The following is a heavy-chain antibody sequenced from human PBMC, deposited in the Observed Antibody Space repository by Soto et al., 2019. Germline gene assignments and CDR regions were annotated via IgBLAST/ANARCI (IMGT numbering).Heavy chain of an antibody. D-gene: IGHD3-22*01. CDR1: GGSISPYY. J-gene: IGHJ4*02. Sequence: QVQLQESGPGLVKPSETLSLTCTVSGGSISPYYWSWIRQPPGKGLEWIGFIYYSGSTNYNPSLKSRVTXXVXAXXNQFSLMLTSVPAADTAVYYCARPRSSGYAGEFDYWGQGTLVTVSS. V-gene: IGHV4-59*01. CDR3: ARPRSSGYAGEFDY. CDR2: IYYSGST.